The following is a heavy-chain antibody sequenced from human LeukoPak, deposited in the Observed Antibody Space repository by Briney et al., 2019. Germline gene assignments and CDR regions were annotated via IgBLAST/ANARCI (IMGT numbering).Heavy chain of an antibody. D-gene: IGHD5-24*01. CDR2: INHSGST. Sequence: SETLSLTCAVYGGSFSGYYWSWLRQPPGKGLEWIGEINHSGSTNYNPSLKSRVTISVDTSKNQFSLKLSSVTAADMAVYYCARGYETGEVATIEFDYWGQGTLVTVSS. J-gene: IGHJ4*02. CDR1: GGSFSGYY. V-gene: IGHV4-34*01. CDR3: ARGYETGEVATIEFDY.